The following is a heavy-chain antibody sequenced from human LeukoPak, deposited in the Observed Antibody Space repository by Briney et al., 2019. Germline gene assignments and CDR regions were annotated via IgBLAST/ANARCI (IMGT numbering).Heavy chain of an antibody. J-gene: IGHJ4*02. D-gene: IGHD3-10*01. CDR3: ARDQGYYGSGSYSFDY. CDR1: GYTFTCYY. Sequence: ASVQVSFKASGYTFTCYYIHWLRQAPAKGLEWMGCINSNSGGTNYAQKVQGKVTMTRDTSISTAYMELSRLRSDDTAVYYCARDQGYYGSGSYSFDYWGQGTLVTVSS. CDR2: INSNSGGT. V-gene: IGHV1-2*02.